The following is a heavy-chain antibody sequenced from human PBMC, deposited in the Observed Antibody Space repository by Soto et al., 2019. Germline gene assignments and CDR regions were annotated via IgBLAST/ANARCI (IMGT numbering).Heavy chain of an antibody. CDR2: IYYSGST. CDR1: GGSISSYY. J-gene: IGHJ4*02. CDR3: ARRYGVYFDY. V-gene: IGHV4-59*08. Sequence: SETLSLTCTVSGGSISSYYWSLIRQPPGKGLEWIGYIYYSGSTNYNPSLKSRVTIPVDTSKNQFSLKLSSVTAADTAVYYCARRYGVYFDYWGQGTLVTVSS. D-gene: IGHD4-17*01.